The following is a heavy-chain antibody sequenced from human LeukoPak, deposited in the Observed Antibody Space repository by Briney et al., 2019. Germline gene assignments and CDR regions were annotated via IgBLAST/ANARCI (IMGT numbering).Heavy chain of an antibody. Sequence: ASVKVSCKASGGTFSSYAISWVRQAPGQGLEWMGGIIPIFGTANYAQKFQGRVTITADESTRTAYMELSSLRSEDTAVYYCARDTGYCSSTSCQPNWFDPWGQGTLVTVSS. CDR2: IIPIFGTA. V-gene: IGHV1-69*01. CDR3: ARDTGYCSSTSCQPNWFDP. D-gene: IGHD2-2*01. CDR1: GGTFSSYA. J-gene: IGHJ5*02.